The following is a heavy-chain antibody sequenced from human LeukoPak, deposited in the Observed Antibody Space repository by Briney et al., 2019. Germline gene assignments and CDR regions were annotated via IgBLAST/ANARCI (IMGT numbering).Heavy chain of an antibody. CDR2: IILIFGTA. V-gene: IGHV1-69*13. Sequence: SVKVSCKASGGTFSSYAISWVRQPPGQGLEWMGGIILIFGTANYAQKFQGRLTITADESTSTAYMELSSLRSEDTAVYYCAGGRYSSSWYQYWGQGTLVTVSS. CDR1: GGTFSSYA. CDR3: AGGRYSSSWYQY. D-gene: IGHD6-13*01. J-gene: IGHJ4*02.